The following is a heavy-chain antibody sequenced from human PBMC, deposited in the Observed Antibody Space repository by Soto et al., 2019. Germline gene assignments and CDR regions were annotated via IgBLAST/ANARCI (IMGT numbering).Heavy chain of an antibody. V-gene: IGHV4-34*01. D-gene: IGHD2-15*01. J-gene: IGHJ3*02. CDR1: GGSFSTYY. CDR2: INHSGST. Sequence: QVQLQQWGAGLLKPSETLSLTCAVYGGSFSTYYWSWIRQPPGKGREYIGEINHSGSTNYNPSLKSRVTMSVDTSKTQFSLKLSSVNAADTAVYYCARARYCSGGSCYLVYAFDIWGQGTMVTVSS. CDR3: ARARYCSGGSCYLVYAFDI.